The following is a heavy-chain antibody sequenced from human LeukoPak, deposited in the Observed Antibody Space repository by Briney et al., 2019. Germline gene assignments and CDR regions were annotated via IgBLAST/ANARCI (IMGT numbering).Heavy chain of an antibody. CDR1: GFTFSNYW. J-gene: IGHJ4*02. CDR2: IKQDGSEK. CDR3: ARDRQIAY. Sequence: PGGSLRLSCAASGFTFSNYWLTWVRQAPGQGLEWVANIKQDGSEKHYVDSVKGRFTISRDNAKNSLYVQMTSLRAEDTAVYYCARDRQIAYWGQGTLVTVSS. V-gene: IGHV3-7*01.